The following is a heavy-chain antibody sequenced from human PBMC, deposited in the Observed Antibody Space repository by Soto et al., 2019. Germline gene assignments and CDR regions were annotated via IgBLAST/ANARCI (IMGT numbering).Heavy chain of an antibody. CDR3: ARHRGPTGPNY. Sequence: QLQLQESGPGLVKPSETLSLTCTVSGDSISSNNSYWGWIRQPPGKGLEWIGSMYHSGHTYHNPSLKSRVTISVDTAKNQLSLTLRSVTAADTAVYYCARHRGPTGPNYWGQGTLVTVSS. CDR2: MYHSGHT. V-gene: IGHV4-39*01. D-gene: IGHD3-10*01. CDR1: GDSISSNNSY. J-gene: IGHJ4*02.